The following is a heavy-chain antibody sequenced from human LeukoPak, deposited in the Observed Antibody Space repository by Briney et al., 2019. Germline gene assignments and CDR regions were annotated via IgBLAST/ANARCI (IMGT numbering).Heavy chain of an antibody. V-gene: IGHV3-21*06. CDR1: GFTFSTFA. CDR3: VRDVGAVRGEVYFDY. Sequence: PGGSLRLSCAASGFTFSTFAMHWVRLSPGKGLEWVSSITGSGPYMLYADSVKHRFTISRDNTKNLLYLEMNSLRAEDTAMYFCVRDVGAVRGEVYFDYWGQGTLITVSS. J-gene: IGHJ4*02. D-gene: IGHD3-10*01. CDR2: ITGSGPYM.